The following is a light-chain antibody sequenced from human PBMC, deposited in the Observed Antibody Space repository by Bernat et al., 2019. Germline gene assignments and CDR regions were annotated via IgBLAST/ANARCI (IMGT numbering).Light chain of an antibody. CDR2: DAS. CDR1: QSVSSSF. V-gene: IGKV3-20*01. J-gene: IGKJ5*01. CDR3: QQYGSSPIT. Sequence: EIVLTQSPGTLSLSPGERATPSCRASQSVSSSFLAWYQQKPGQAPRLLIYDASARATGIPDRLSGSGSGTDFTLTISRLEPEDFAVYYCQQYGSSPITFGQGTRLEIK.